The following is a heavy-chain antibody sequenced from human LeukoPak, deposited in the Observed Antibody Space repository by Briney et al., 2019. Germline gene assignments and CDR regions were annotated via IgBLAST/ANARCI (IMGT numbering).Heavy chain of an antibody. CDR3: ARGFSAFDI. V-gene: IGHV4-38-2*02. CDR1: GYSISSGYY. Sequence: SETLSLTCTVSGYSISSGYYWGWIRQPPGKGLEWIGNVYHSGTTYYNPSLKSRVTISVDTSKNQFSLRLTSVTAAGTAVYYCARGFSAFDIWGLGTMVTVSS. CDR2: VYHSGTT. J-gene: IGHJ3*02. D-gene: IGHD3-3*01.